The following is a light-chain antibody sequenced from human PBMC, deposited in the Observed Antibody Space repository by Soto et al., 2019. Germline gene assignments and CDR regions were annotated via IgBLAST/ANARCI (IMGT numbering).Light chain of an antibody. J-gene: IGKJ2*01. V-gene: IGKV1-39*01. CDR2: TPS. Sequence: DVQMTQSPSSLSASVGDRVTITCRASPSIDIYLNWYQQKPGRPPTLLLYTPSRLQSAVPTRFSGSRSGTDFTLTISNLQPEDFATYSCHQSYSTPPAFGQGTKVGIK. CDR1: PSIDIY. CDR3: HQSYSTPPA.